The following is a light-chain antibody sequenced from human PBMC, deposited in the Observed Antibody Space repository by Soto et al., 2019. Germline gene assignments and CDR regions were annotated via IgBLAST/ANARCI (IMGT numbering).Light chain of an antibody. J-gene: IGLJ1*01. CDR3: TSFTTTRTYL. V-gene: IGLV2-14*01. CDR2: EVS. Sequence: QSALTQPASVSGSPGQSITISCTGTSSDVGGCNCVSWYQQHPGKAPKLMIYEVSNRPSGVSNRFSGAKSGNTASLTISGLQAEDEADYYCTSFTTTRTYLFGTGTKLTVL. CDR1: SSDVGGCNC.